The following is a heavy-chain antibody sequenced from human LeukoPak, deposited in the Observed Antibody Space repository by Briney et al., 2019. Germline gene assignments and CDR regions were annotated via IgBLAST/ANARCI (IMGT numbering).Heavy chain of an antibody. CDR3: ARGLAAAGTPLSLTFDY. Sequence: SETLSLTCTVSGGSISSYYWSWIRQPPGKGLEWIGEINHSGSTNYNPSLKSRVTISVDTSKNQFSLKLSSVTAADTAAYYCARGLAAAGTPLSLTFDYWGQGTLVTVSS. CDR2: INHSGST. CDR1: GGSISSYY. J-gene: IGHJ4*02. V-gene: IGHV4-34*01. D-gene: IGHD6-13*01.